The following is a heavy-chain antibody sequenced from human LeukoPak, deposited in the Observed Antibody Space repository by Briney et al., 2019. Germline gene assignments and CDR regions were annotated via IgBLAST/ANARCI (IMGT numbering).Heavy chain of an antibody. CDR1: GFTFSSYA. V-gene: IGHV3-23*01. D-gene: IGHD3-10*01. CDR2: ISGSGGST. CDR3: ARRSVTMVRGVRLGYDAFDI. J-gene: IGHJ3*02. Sequence: PGGSLRLSCAASGFTFSSYAMSWVRQAPGKGLEGVSAISGSGGSTYYADSVKGRFTISRDNSKNTLYLQMNSLRAEDTAVYYCARRSVTMVRGVRLGYDAFDIWGQGTMVTVSS.